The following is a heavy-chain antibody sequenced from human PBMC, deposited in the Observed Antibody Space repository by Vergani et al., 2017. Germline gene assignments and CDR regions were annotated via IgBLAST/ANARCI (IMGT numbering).Heavy chain of an antibody. CDR3: ARDPPYQLLTTEAHTENWFDP. D-gene: IGHD2-2*01. CDR1: GYTFTSYG. CDR2: ISAYNGNT. J-gene: IGHJ5*02. V-gene: IGHV1-18*01. Sequence: QVQLVQSGAEVKKPGASVKVSCKASGYTFTSYGISWVLQAPGQGLEWMGWISAYNGNTNYAQKLQGRVTMTTDTSTSTAYMELSSLRSDDTAVYYGARDPPYQLLTTEAHTENWFDPWGQGTLVTVSS.